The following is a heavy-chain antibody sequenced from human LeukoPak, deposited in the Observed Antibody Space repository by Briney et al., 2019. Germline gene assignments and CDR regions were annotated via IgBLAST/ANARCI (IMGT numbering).Heavy chain of an antibody. CDR2: IKQDGSEK. CDR3: AKRGLAAALFR. J-gene: IGHJ4*02. Sequence: GGSLRLSCAASGFTFSSYWMSWVRQAPGKGLEWVANIKQDGSEKYYVDSVKGRFTISRDNAKNSLYLQMNRLRAEDTAVYYCAKRGLAAALFRWGQGTLVTVSS. V-gene: IGHV3-7*03. D-gene: IGHD6-13*01. CDR1: GFTFSSYW.